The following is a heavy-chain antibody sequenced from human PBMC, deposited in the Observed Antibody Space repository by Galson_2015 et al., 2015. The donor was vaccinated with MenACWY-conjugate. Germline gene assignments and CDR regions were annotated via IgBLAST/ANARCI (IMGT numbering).Heavy chain of an antibody. V-gene: IGHV3-48*04. J-gene: IGHJ4*02. CDR2: IGSSPTAM. D-gene: IGHD3-22*01. Sequence: SLRLSCAASGFRFSSYNMNWARQAPGKGLEWISFIGSSPTAMFYGDSVKGRFTVSRDNAKRSLFLQMNSLRAEDTAVYYCFSSGYLTEHHWGRGTLVTVSS. CDR1: GFRFSSYN. CDR3: FSSGYLTEHH.